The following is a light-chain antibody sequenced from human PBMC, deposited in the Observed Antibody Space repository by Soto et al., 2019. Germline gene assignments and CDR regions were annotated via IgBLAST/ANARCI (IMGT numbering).Light chain of an antibody. Sequence: EKVLTQSPATLSLSPGEGATLSCRASQSINTYLAWYQQKPGQAPRLLIYDASKRATGIPARFSGSGSGTNFTLTISSLEPEDFAVYYCQQRRSWQVTFGQVRLLEIK. CDR1: QSINTY. J-gene: IGKJ5*01. V-gene: IGKV3D-11*02. CDR3: QQRRSWQVT. CDR2: DAS.